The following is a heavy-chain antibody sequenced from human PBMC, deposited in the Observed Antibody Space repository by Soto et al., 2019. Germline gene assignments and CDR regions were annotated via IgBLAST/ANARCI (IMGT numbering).Heavy chain of an antibody. J-gene: IGHJ6*02. D-gene: IGHD5-18*01. Sequence: QVQLVESGGGVVQPGRSLRLSCAASGFTFSNNAMDWVRQAPGKGLEWVAVISNDGNNKYNAEFVKGRFTISRDNSKKTLFLRMNSLRVDATAVYYGARGRTTASLAAMDVWGQGSTVTVSS. CDR1: GFTFSNNA. V-gene: IGHV3-30*03. CDR2: ISNDGNNK. CDR3: ARGRTTASLAAMDV.